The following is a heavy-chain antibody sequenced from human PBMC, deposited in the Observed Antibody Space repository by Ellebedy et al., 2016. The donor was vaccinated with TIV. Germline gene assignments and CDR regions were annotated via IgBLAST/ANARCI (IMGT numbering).Heavy chain of an antibody. V-gene: IGHV3-64*01. CDR2: ISSNGYGT. J-gene: IGHJ4*02. CDR1: GFTFSSYA. D-gene: IGHD5-18*01. CDR3: AGSFGGAYSYGYHDY. Sequence: GESLKISCAASGFTFSSYAMHWVRQAPGKGLEYVSAISSNGYGTYYANSVKGSFTISRDNSKNTMYLQMGRLRAKDMAVYYCAGSFGGAYSYGYHDYWGQGTLVTVSS.